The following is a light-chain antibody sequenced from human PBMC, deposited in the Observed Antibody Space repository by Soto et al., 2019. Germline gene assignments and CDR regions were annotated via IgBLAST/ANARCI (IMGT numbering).Light chain of an antibody. J-gene: IGLJ3*02. CDR1: SGHSSYI. V-gene: IGLV4-60*02. Sequence: QLVLTQSSSASASLGSSVKLNCTLSSGHSSYIIAWHQQQPGKAPRYLMKLEGSGSYNKGSGVPDRFSGSSSGADRYLTISNLQFEDEADYYCETWDSNTRVFGGGTKVTVL. CDR3: ETWDSNTRV. CDR2: LEGSGSY.